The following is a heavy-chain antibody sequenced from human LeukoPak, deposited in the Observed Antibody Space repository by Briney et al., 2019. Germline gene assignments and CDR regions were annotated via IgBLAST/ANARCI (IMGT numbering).Heavy chain of an antibody. D-gene: IGHD3-3*01. CDR3: AIDDFWSAYGY. CDR1: GFTFSSYA. J-gene: IGHJ4*02. CDR2: ISYDGSNK. Sequence: GGSLRLSCTASGFTFSSYAMNWVRQAPGKGLEWVAVISYDGSNKYYADSVKGRFTISRDNSKNTLYLQMNRLTDEATPVSDCAIDDFWSAYGYWGQGTLVTVSS. V-gene: IGHV3-30*04.